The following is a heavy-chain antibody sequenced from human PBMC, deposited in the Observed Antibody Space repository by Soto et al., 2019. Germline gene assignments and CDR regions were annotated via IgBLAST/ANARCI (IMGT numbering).Heavy chain of an antibody. J-gene: IGHJ5*02. CDR2: IYYSGST. CDR3: AKGGRPYTSTYNWFDP. Sequence: SETLSLTCTVSGGSISTDYWSWIRQPPGEGLEWIGYIYYSGSTNYNPSLKGRVTISLDTSKNQFSLKLSSVTAADTALYYCAKGGRPYTSTYNWFDPSGQGTLVTVSS. V-gene: IGHV4-59*01. CDR1: GGSISTDY. D-gene: IGHD1-20*01.